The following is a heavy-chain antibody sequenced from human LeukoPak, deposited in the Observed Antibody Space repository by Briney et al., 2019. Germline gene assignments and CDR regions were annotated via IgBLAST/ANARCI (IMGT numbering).Heavy chain of an antibody. CDR1: VYTFTSYY. CDR2: INPSGGST. J-gene: IGHJ3*02. V-gene: IGHV1-46*01. Sequence: ASVKVSCKASVYTFTSYYMHWVRQAPGQGLEWMGIINPSGGSTSYAQKFQGRVTMTRDTSTSTVYMELSSLRSEDTAVYYCAIHYYGSGSYPSAFDIWGQGTMVTVSS. D-gene: IGHD3-10*01. CDR3: AIHYYGSGSYPSAFDI.